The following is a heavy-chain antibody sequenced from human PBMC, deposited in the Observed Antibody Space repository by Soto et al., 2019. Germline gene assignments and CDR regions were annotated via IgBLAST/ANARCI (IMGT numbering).Heavy chain of an antibody. Sequence: ASVKVSCKASGYTFTIYYMQWVRQAPGQGLEWMGIINPSGGSTTYAQKFQGRVTMTRDTSTSTVYMELSSLSSEDTAVYFCARDSITIYSTLDYYGMDVWGQGTTVTVSS. V-gene: IGHV1-46*03. CDR3: ARDSITIYSTLDYYGMDV. CDR1: GYTFTIYY. J-gene: IGHJ6*02. CDR2: INPSGGST. D-gene: IGHD3-10*01.